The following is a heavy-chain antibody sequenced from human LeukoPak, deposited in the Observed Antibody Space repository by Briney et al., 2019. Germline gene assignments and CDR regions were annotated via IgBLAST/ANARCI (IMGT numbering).Heavy chain of an antibody. J-gene: IGHJ5*02. CDR3: ARDPYSSGHGWFDP. D-gene: IGHD6-19*01. V-gene: IGHV1-18*01. Sequence: ASVKVSCKASGYTFTSYGISWVRQAPGQGLEWMGWISAYNGNTNYAQKLQGRVTMTTDTSTSTAYMELRSLRSEDTALYYCARDPYSSGHGWFDPWGQGTLVTVSS. CDR1: GYTFTSYG. CDR2: ISAYNGNT.